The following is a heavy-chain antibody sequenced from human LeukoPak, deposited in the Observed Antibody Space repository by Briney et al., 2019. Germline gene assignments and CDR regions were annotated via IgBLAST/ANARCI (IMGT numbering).Heavy chain of an antibody. CDR2: INHSGST. V-gene: IGHV4-34*01. CDR1: GGSFSGYY. J-gene: IGHJ4*02. Sequence: SWTLSLTCAVYGGSFSGYYWSWIRQPPGKGLEWIGEINHSGSTNYNPSLKSRVTISVDTSKNQFSLKLSSVTAADTAVYYCARGGGTYYYDSSGYYHPYWGQGTLVTVSS. CDR3: ARGGGTYYYDSSGYYHPY. D-gene: IGHD3-22*01.